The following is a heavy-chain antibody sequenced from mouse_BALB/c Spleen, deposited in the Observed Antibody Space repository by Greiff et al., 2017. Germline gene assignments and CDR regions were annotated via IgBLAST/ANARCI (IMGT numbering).Heavy chain of an antibody. D-gene: IGHD1-1*01. CDR3: ARDYGSSYGGFDY. CDR2: INPNNGGT. J-gene: IGHJ2*01. Sequence: VQLKQSGPELVKPGASVKIPCKASGYTFTDYNMDWVKQSHGKSLEWIGDINPNNGGTIYNQKFKGKATLTVDKSSSTAYMELRSLTSEDTAVYYCARDYGSSYGGFDYWGQGTTLTVSS. V-gene: IGHV1-18*01. CDR1: GYTFTDYN.